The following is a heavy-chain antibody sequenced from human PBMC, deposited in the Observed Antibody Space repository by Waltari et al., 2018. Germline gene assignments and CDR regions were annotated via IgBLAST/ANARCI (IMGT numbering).Heavy chain of an antibody. CDR1: GFPFRTYW. CDR2: INQDGSVK. D-gene: IGHD2-15*01. J-gene: IGHJ3*01. V-gene: IGHV3-7*01. CDR3: ARDPGSSAFDV. Sequence: EAHLVESGGGLVQPGESLRLSCAASGFPFRTYWMTWVRQTPGKGLEFVANINQDGSVKNYVDSVKGRLTISRDNAKNSLYLQMNSLGVEDTAVYYCARDPGSSAFDVWGQGTMVTVSS.